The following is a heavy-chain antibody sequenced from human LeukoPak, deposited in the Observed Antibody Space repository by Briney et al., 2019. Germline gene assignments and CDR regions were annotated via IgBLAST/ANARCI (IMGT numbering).Heavy chain of an antibody. J-gene: IGHJ4*02. CDR1: GGSFSGYY. V-gene: IGHV4-34*01. Sequence: SETLSLTCAVYGGSFSGYYWSWIRQPPGKGLEWIGEINHSGSTNYNPSLKSRVTISVDTSKNQFSLKLSSVTAADTAVYYCARGPRRGYSGYDSRCYFDYWGQGTLVTVSS. D-gene: IGHD5-12*01. CDR3: ARGPRRGYSGYDSRCYFDY. CDR2: INHSGST.